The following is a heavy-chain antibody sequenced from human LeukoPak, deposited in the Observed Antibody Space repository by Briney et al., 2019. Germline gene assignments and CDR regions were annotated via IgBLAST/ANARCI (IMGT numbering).Heavy chain of an antibody. Sequence: PGGSLRLSCAASGFTFSSCAMSWVRLAPGKGPEWVSAIGGSGSTTYYADSVKGQFTISRDNSKNTLYLQMNSLRAEDTAVYYCARGGYYFDSSGSPFDYWGQGTLVTVSS. D-gene: IGHD3-22*01. CDR2: IGGSGSTT. CDR3: ARGGYYFDSSGSPFDY. CDR1: GFTFSSCA. J-gene: IGHJ4*02. V-gene: IGHV3-23*01.